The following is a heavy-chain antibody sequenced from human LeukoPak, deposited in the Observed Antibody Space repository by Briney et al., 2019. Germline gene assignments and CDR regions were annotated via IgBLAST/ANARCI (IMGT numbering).Heavy chain of an antibody. D-gene: IGHD2-15*01. CDR3: ARLNCSGGSCYRSYYYYGMDV. CDR1: GYTFTSYG. Sequence: SVKVSCKASGYTFTSYGISWVRQAPGQGLEWMGGIIPIFGTANYAQKFQGRVTITADESTSTAYMELSSLRSEDTAVYYCARLNCSGGSCYRSYYYYGMDVWGQGTTVTVSS. J-gene: IGHJ6*02. V-gene: IGHV1-69*13. CDR2: IIPIFGTA.